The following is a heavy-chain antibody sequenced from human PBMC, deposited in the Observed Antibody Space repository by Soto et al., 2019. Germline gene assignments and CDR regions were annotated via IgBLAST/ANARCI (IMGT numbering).Heavy chain of an antibody. J-gene: IGHJ3*02. CDR1: GGSISSYY. CDR2: IYYSGST. D-gene: IGHD3-22*01. V-gene: IGHV4-59*01. Sequence: SETLSLTCTVSGGSISSYYWSWIRQPPGKGLEWIGYIYYSGSTNYNPSLKSRVTISVDTSKNQFSLKLSSVTAADTAVYYCARVASEYYYDSSGYYFAFDIWGQGTMVTVSS. CDR3: ARVASEYYYDSSGYYFAFDI.